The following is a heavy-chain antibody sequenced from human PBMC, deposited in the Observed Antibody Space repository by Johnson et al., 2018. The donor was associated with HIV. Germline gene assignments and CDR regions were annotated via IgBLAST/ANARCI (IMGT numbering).Heavy chain of an antibody. Sequence: QVQLVESGGGVVQPGRSMRLSCAVSGFTFSSYGMHWVRRAPGKGLEWVAVISYDGSNKYYADSVKGRFTISRDNSKNTLYLQMNSLRAEDTAVDYCAKSGFSGSYQGAYDIWGQGTMVTVSS. CDR3: AKSGFSGSYQGAYDI. J-gene: IGHJ3*02. CDR1: GFTFSSYG. V-gene: IGHV3-30*18. D-gene: IGHD1-26*01. CDR2: ISYDGSNK.